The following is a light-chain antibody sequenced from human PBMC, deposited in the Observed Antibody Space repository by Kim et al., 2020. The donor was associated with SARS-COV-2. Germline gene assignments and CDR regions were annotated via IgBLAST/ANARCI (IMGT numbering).Light chain of an antibody. Sequence: SPGERAPHASRASKSVSSSYLAWYRQKPGQAPRLHIYGASSRATGIPDRFSGSGSGTDFTLTISRLEPKDFAVYYCQQYGSSTITFGQGTRLEIK. CDR3: QQYGSSTIT. J-gene: IGKJ5*01. CDR1: KSVSSSY. CDR2: GAS. V-gene: IGKV3-20*01.